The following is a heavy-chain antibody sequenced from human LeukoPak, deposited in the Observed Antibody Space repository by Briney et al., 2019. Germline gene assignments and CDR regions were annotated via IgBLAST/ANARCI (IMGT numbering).Heavy chain of an antibody. V-gene: IGHV3-21*01. J-gene: IGHJ6*03. CDR2: ISSSSSYI. Sequence: GGTLRLSCAASGFTFSSYGMNWVRQAPGKGLEWVSSISSSSSYIYYADSVKGRFTISRDNAKNSLYLQMNSLRAEDTAVYYCASLSTRIRSMDVWGKGTTVTVSS. CDR1: GFTFSSYG. CDR3: ASLSTRIRSMDV. D-gene: IGHD2-21*01.